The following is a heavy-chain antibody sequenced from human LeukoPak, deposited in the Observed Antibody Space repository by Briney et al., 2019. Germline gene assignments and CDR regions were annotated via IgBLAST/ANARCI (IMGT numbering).Heavy chain of an antibody. D-gene: IGHD3-22*01. Sequence: GGSLRLSCAASGFTFSSYAMSWVRQAPGKGLEWVSAISGSGGSTYYADSVKGRFTISRDNSKNTLYLQMNSLRAEDTALYYCAKDMGSGVGMNTMIVVVKPLDYWGQGTLVTVSS. J-gene: IGHJ4*02. CDR2: ISGSGGST. CDR1: GFTFSSYA. V-gene: IGHV3-23*01. CDR3: AKDMGSGVGMNTMIVVVKPLDY.